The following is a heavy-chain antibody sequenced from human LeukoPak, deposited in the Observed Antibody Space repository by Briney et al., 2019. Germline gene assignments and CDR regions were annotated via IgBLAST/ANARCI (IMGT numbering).Heavy chain of an antibody. J-gene: IGHJ6*02. CDR3: ARDNEDVVVVPDYGMDV. CDR1: GYTFTSYD. V-gene: IGHV1-8*01. D-gene: IGHD2-2*01. CDR2: MNPNSGNT. Sequence: ASVKVSCKASGYTFTSYDINWVRQATGQGLEWMGWMNPNSGNTGYAQKFQGRVTMTRDTSTSTVYMEVSSLRSEDTAVYFCARDNEDVVVVPDYGMDVWGQGTTVTVSS.